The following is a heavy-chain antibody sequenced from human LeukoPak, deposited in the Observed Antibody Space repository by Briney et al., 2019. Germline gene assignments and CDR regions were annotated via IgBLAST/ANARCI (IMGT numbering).Heavy chain of an antibody. CDR3: ARDFQGAAAGPSGYYYMDV. Sequence: KSSETLSLTCTVSGGSISSYYWSWLRQPPGKGLEWIGYIYYSGSTNYNPSLKSRVTISVDTSKNQFSLKLSSVTAADTAVYYCARDFQGAAAGPSGYYYMDVWGKGTTVTISS. CDR1: GGSISSYY. V-gene: IGHV4-59*01. D-gene: IGHD6-13*01. J-gene: IGHJ6*03. CDR2: IYYSGST.